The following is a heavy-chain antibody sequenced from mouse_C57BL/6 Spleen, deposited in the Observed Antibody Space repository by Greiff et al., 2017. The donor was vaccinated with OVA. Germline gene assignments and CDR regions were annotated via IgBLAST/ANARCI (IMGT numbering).Heavy chain of an antibody. CDR2: INPNNGGT. Sequence: EVQLQQSGPELVKPGASVKIPCKASGYTFTDYNMDWVKQSHGKSLEWIGDINPNNGGTIYNQKFKGKATLTVDKSSSTAYMELRSLTSEDTAVYYCARGIYDADFDVWGTGTTVTVSS. J-gene: IGHJ1*03. V-gene: IGHV1-18*01. CDR3: ARGIYDADFDV. CDR1: GYTFTDYN. D-gene: IGHD2-3*01.